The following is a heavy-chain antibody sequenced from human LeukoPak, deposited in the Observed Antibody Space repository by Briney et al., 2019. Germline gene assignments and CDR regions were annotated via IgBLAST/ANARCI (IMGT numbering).Heavy chain of an antibody. V-gene: IGHV1-18*01. CDR1: GYTFTSYG. D-gene: IGHD2-15*01. J-gene: IGHJ4*02. CDR3: ARDRGYCSGGSCYPGSDY. CDR2: ISAYNGNT. Sequence: GASVKVSCKASGYTFTSYGISWVRQAPGQGLEWMGWISAYNGNTNYAQKLQGRVTMTTDTSTSTAYMELRSLRSDDTAVYYCARDRGYCSGGSCYPGSDYWGQGTLVTVSS.